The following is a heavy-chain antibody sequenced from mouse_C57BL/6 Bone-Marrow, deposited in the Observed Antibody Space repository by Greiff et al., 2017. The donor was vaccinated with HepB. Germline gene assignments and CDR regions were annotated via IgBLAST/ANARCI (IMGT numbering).Heavy chain of an antibody. D-gene: IGHD2-4*01. CDR1: GFNIKNTY. Sequence: VQLKQSVAELVRPGASVKLSCTASGFNIKNTYMHWVKQRPEQGLEWIGRIDPANGNTKYAPKFQGKAPITADTSSNTAYLQLSSLTSEDTAIYYWASYDYDGSWFAYWGQGTLVTVSA. J-gene: IGHJ3*01. CDR3: ASYDYDGSWFAY. CDR2: IDPANGNT. V-gene: IGHV14-3*01.